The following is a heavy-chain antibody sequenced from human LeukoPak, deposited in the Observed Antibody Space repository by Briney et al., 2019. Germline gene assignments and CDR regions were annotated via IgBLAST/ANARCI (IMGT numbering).Heavy chain of an antibody. V-gene: IGHV4-34*01. Sequence: SETLSLTCAVYGGSFSGYYWSWIRQPPGKGLEWIGEINHSGSTYYNPSLKSRVTISVDTSKNQFSLKLSSVTAADTAVYYCARVIVQWELFFDYWGQGTLVTVSS. CDR1: GGSFSGYY. CDR3: ARVIVQWELFFDY. D-gene: IGHD1-26*01. J-gene: IGHJ4*02. CDR2: INHSGST.